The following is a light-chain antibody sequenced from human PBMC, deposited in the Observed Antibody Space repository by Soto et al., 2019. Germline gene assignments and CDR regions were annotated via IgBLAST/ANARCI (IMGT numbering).Light chain of an antibody. J-gene: IGKJ1*01. CDR1: QTVTSSY. Sequence: EVVMRQSPATLSVSPGEGATLSCRASQTVTSSYLAWYQQKPGQAPRLLIYGASTRAPGFPARFSGSGSGTDFTLTISSLQSEDFAVYYCQQYNNWPWTFGQGTKVDIK. CDR2: GAS. CDR3: QQYNNWPWT. V-gene: IGKV3-15*01.